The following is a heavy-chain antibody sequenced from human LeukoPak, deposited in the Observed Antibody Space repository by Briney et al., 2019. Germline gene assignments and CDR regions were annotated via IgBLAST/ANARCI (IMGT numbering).Heavy chain of an antibody. CDR2: IYYSGST. CDR3: ARETTVTTATFDY. Sequence: SETLSLTCTVSGGSISSSSYYWGWIRQPPGKGLEWIGSIYYSGSTYYNPSLKGRVTISVDTSKNQFSLKLSSVTAADTAVYYCARETTVTTATFDYWGQGTLVTVSS. D-gene: IGHD4-17*01. V-gene: IGHV4-39*07. CDR1: GGSISSSSYY. J-gene: IGHJ4*02.